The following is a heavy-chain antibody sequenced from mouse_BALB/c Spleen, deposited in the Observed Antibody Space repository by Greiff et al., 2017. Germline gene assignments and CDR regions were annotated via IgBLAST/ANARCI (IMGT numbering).Heavy chain of an antibody. Sequence: EVMLVESGGGLVQPGGSLKLSCAASGFTFSSYTMSWVRQTPEKRLEWVAYISNGGGSTYYPDTVKGRFTISRDNPKNTLFLQMTSLRSEDTAMYYCARSGKYGNYEGMDYWGQGTSVTVSS. V-gene: IGHV5-12-2*01. CDR3: ARSGKYGNYEGMDY. D-gene: IGHD2-10*02. CDR2: ISNGGGST. CDR1: GFTFSSYT. J-gene: IGHJ4*01.